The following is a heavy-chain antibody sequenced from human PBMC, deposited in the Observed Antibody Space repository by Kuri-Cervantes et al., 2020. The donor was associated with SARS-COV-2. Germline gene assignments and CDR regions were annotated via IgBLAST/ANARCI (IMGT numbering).Heavy chain of an antibody. J-gene: IGHJ6*03. Sequence: GGSLRLSCAASGFTFSDYYMSWIRQAPGKGLEWVSYISSSGSTIYYADSVKGRFTISRDNAKNSLYLQMNSLRAEDTAVYYCARGEYCSSTSCYYYYYVDVWGKGTTVTVSS. CDR3: ARGEYCSSTSCYYYYYVDV. V-gene: IGHV3-11*04. CDR2: ISSSGSTI. D-gene: IGHD2-2*01. CDR1: GFTFSDYY.